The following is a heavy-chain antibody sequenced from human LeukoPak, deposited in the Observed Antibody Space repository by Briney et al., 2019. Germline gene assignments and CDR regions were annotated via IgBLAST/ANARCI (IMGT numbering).Heavy chain of an antibody. J-gene: IGHJ5*02. CDR3: AREGWYSSGSHWFDP. CDR1: GGSISSFY. CDR2: IYYSGST. Sequence: SETLSLTCTVSGGSISSFYWSWIRQPPGKGLEWIGNIYYSGSTNYNPSLKSRVTISVDTSKNQFSLKLNFVTAADTAVYYCAREGWYSSGSHWFDPWGQGTLVTVSS. D-gene: IGHD6-19*01. V-gene: IGHV4-59*01.